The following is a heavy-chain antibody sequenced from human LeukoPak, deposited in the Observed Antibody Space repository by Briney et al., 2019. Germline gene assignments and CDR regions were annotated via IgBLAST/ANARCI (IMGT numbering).Heavy chain of an antibody. D-gene: IGHD4-17*01. CDR2: IWYDGSNK. V-gene: IGHV3-33*01. CDR3: ARDRDYGDHFEY. CDR1: GFTFSSYG. Sequence: GRSLRLSCAASGFTFSSYGMHWVRQAPGKGLEWVGVIWYDGSNKYYADSVKGRFTISRDKSKNTLYLQMNSLRDEDTAVYYFARDRDYGDHFEYWGQGTLVTVSS. J-gene: IGHJ4*02.